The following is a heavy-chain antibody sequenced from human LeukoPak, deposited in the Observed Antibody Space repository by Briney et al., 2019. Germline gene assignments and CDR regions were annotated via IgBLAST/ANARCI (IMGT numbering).Heavy chain of an antibody. V-gene: IGHV3-33*01. J-gene: IGHJ4*02. CDR2: IWSDGSNK. D-gene: IGHD2-21*02. CDR1: GFTFSNYG. Sequence: PGKSLRLSCAASGFTFSNYGMHWVRQAPGKGLQWVAIIWSDGSNKYYGDSVKGRFTISRDDSKNTLYLQMNSLRAEDTAVYYCARDIVVVTAPGGQWGQGTLVTVSS. CDR3: ARDIVVVTAPGGQ.